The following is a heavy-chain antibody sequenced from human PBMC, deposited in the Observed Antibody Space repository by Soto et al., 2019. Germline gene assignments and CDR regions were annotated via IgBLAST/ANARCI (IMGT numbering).Heavy chain of an antibody. CDR2: IYYSGST. J-gene: IGHJ6*02. CDR3: ARVPSNWGAYYYYGMDV. Sequence: QVQLQASRPGLVKPSQTLSLTCTVSGGSISSGGYYWSWIRQHPGKGLAWIGYIYYSGSTYYNPSLKRRVTISVDTSKNPFSLKLSSVTAADTAVYYCARVPSNWGAYYYYGMDVWGQGTTVAFCS. CDR1: GGSISSGGYY. V-gene: IGHV4-31*03. D-gene: IGHD7-27*01.